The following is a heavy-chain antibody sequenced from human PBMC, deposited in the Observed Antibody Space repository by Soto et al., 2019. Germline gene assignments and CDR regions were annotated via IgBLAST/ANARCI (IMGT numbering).Heavy chain of an antibody. CDR2: IDPSDSQT. D-gene: IGHD3-22*01. V-gene: IGHV5-10-1*01. CDR1: GYSCAGYW. Sequence: GESLKISCKGSGYSCAGYWITWVRQKPGKGLEWMGRIDPSDSQTYYSPSFRGHVTISVTKSITTVFLQWSSLRASDTAMYYCARQIYDSDTGPNFQYYFDSWGQGTPVTVSP. CDR3: ARQIYDSDTGPNFQYYFDS. J-gene: IGHJ4*02.